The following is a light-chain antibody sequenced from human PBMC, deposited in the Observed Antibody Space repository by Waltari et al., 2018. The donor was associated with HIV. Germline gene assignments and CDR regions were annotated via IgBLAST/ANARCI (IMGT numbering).Light chain of an antibody. CDR3: QQYSAFPFT. CDR1: QTISSS. V-gene: IGKV1-5*03. J-gene: IGKJ2*01. CDR2: KAS. Sequence: DIEMTQSPSTLPLSLGDRVTITCRASQTISSSLAWYQQRPGTAPKLLIYKASSLEDGVPSRFSGSGSGTEFTLTSSSLQPDDIAVYFCQQYSAFPFTFGQGTKLEI.